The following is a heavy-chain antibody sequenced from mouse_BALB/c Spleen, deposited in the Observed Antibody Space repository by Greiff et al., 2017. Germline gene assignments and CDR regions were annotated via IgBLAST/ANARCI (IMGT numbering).Heavy chain of an antibody. Sequence: EVQLQESGTVLARPGASVKMSCKASGYSFTSYWMHWVKQRPGQGLEWIGAIYPGNSDTSYNQKFKGKAKLTAVTSASTAYMELSSLTNEDSAVYYCTKFITTVVGQLGLRAMDYWGQGTSVTVSS. CDR2: IYPGNSDT. CDR3: TKFITTVVGQLGLRAMDY. J-gene: IGHJ4*01. CDR1: GYSFTSYW. D-gene: IGHD1-1*01. V-gene: IGHV1-5*01.